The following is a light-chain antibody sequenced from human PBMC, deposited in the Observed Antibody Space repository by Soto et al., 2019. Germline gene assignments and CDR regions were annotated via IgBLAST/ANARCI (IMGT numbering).Light chain of an antibody. J-gene: IGLJ2*01. Sequence: QSVLTQPPSVSATPGQDVAISCSGSSSNIENNYVSWYQQLPGTAPKLLIFETDKRPSGIPDRFSGSKSRMSATLGITGLQTGDEADYYCGSLDSSLRVVLFGGGTKLT. V-gene: IGLV1-51*02. CDR3: GSLDSSLRVVL. CDR1: SSNIENNY. CDR2: ETD.